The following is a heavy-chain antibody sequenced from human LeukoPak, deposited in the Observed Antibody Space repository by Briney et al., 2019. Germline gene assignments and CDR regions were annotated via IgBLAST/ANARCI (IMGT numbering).Heavy chain of an antibody. D-gene: IGHD3-10*01. Sequence: PGGSLRLSCAASGFTSSSYAKHWVRQAPGKGLEWVAVISYDGSNKYYADSVKGRFTISRDNSKNTLYLQMNSLRAEDTAVYYCARVRRRYYGSGSWSLYVWGQGTTVTVSS. CDR2: ISYDGSNK. V-gene: IGHV3-30-3*01. J-gene: IGHJ6*02. CDR1: GFTSSSYA. CDR3: ARVRRRYYGSGSWSLYV.